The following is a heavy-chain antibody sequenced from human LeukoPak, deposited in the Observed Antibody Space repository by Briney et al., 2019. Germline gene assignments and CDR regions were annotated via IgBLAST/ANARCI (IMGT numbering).Heavy chain of an antibody. Sequence: GGSLRLSCAASGFTFSSYAMSWVRQAPGKGLEWVSAISGSGDSTYYADSVKGRFTISRDNSKNTLYLQMNSLRTEDTAVYYCARWAGYSSGAFDYWGQGTLLTVSS. CDR2: ISGSGDST. D-gene: IGHD6-19*01. CDR1: GFTFSSYA. J-gene: IGHJ4*02. CDR3: ARWAGYSSGAFDY. V-gene: IGHV3-23*01.